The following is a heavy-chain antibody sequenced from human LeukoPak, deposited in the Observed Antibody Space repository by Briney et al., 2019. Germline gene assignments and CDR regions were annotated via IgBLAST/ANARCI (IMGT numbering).Heavy chain of an antibody. CDR2: IKQDGSEK. D-gene: IGHD5-12*01. V-gene: IGHV3-7*01. CDR3: AGGGYDYYAFDI. Sequence: GGSLRLSCAASGFTFSNAWMSWVRQAPGKGLEWVANIKQDGSEKYYVDSVKGRFTISRDNAKNSLYLQMNSLRAEDTAVYYCAGGGYDYYAFDIWGQGTMVTVSS. CDR1: GFTFSNAW. J-gene: IGHJ3*02.